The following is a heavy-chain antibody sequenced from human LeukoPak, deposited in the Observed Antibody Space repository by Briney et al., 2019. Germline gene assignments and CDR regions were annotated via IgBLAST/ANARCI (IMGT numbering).Heavy chain of an antibody. CDR1: GFTISDYW. J-gene: IGHJ5*02. D-gene: IGHD3-16*01. CDR3: VRDGGTDWYDP. Sequence: GGSLRLSCAASGFTISDYWMTWVRQAPGRGLEWVANIKPDGVETSYVDSVKGRFTISRDNANNSIFLRMNSLRVEDTAIYYCVRDGGTDWYDPWGQGTLVSVSS. CDR2: IKPDGVET. V-gene: IGHV3-7*01.